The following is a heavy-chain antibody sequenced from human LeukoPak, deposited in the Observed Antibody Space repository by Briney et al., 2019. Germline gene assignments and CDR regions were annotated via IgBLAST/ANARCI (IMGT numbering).Heavy chain of an antibody. V-gene: IGHV4-39*02. CDR2: VYYGRSP. Sequence: PSETLSLTCTVSGDSISRSTYYWAWIRQPLGKGLEWIGSVYYGRSPYFNPSLESRATISVDTSKNHFSLKKSSVTAADTAVYYCARSSGTGTFSYWGQGTLVTVSS. CDR3: ARSSGTGTFSY. D-gene: IGHD6-25*01. J-gene: IGHJ4*02. CDR1: GDSISRSTYY.